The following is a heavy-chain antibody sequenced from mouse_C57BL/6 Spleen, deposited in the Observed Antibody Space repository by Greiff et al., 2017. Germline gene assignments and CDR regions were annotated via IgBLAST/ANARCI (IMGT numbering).Heavy chain of an antibody. CDR2: NYPGNSDT. CDR1: GYTFTSYW. Sequence: VQLQQSGTVLARPGASVKMSCKTSGYTFTSYWMHWVKQRPGQGLEWIGANYPGNSDTSYNQKFKGKAKLTAVTSASTAYMELSSLTNEDSAVYYCTRGGAMDYWGQGTSVTVSS. J-gene: IGHJ4*01. V-gene: IGHV1-5*01. CDR3: TRGGAMDY.